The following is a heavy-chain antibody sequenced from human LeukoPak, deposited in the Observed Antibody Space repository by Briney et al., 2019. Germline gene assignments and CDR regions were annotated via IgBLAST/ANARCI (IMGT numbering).Heavy chain of an antibody. D-gene: IGHD2-2*01. CDR3: ARDNRIVPAAIPSYYYGMGV. CDR2: IWYDGRNK. CDR1: GFTFSSYG. V-gene: IGHV3-33*01. Sequence: GSLRLSCAASGFTFSSYGMHWVRQAPGKGLEWVAVIWYDGRNKYYADSVKGRLTISRDNSKNTLYLQMNSLRAEDTAVYYCARDNRIVPAAIPSYYYGMGVWGQGTTVTVSS. J-gene: IGHJ6*02.